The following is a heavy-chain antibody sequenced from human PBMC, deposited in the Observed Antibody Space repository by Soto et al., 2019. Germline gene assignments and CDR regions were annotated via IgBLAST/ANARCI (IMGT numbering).Heavy chain of an antibody. CDR2: IYFTGST. J-gene: IGHJ5*02. Sequence: SETLSLTCTLSVGAVISGTYYWSWIRQPPGKGLEWIGHIYFTGSTNYNPSLKSRVTMSLDTSRNQFSLKLSSVAAADTAVYYCTRGPPRVQWFDPWGLGTLVTVSS. CDR1: VGAVISGTYY. CDR3: TRGPPRVQWFDP. V-gene: IGHV4-61*01.